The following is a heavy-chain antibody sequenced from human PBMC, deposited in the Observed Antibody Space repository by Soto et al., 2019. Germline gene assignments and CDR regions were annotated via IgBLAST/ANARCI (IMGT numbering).Heavy chain of an antibody. J-gene: IGHJ6*02. V-gene: IGHV3-49*03. Sequence: GGGLRLSCTTSRFTFGDYAMSWFRHAPGKGLEGVGFIRRKAYGGTTEYAASVKGRFTISRDDAKSIGYLPINSLNREDTAVTYCTLVCGGDCYRGSSYXGMEVCGQPTTVIVS. CDR2: IRRKAYGGTT. CDR3: TLVCGGDCYRGSSYXGMEV. D-gene: IGHD2-21*02. CDR1: RFTFGDYA.